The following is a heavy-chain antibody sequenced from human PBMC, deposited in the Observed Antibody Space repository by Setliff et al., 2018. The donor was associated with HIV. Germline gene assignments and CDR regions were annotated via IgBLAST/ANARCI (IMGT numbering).Heavy chain of an antibody. CDR3: ARSQGSRGYVNWFDP. CDR2: INQDGSEK. Sequence: PGGSLRLSCEVSGFSLINYGINWVRQAPGKGLEWVANINQDGSEKYYVDSVKGRFTISRDNAEDSLYLQMNSLRDEDTAIYYCARSQGSRGYVNWFDPWGQGTLVTVSS. V-gene: IGHV3-7*01. CDR1: GFSLINYG. J-gene: IGHJ5*02. D-gene: IGHD3-22*01.